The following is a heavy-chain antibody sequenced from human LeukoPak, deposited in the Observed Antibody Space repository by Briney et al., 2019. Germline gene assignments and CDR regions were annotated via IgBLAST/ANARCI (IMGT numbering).Heavy chain of an antibody. Sequence: GGSLGLSCAASGFTFSSYSMNWVRQAPGKGLEWVSSISSSSSYIYYADSVKGRFTVSRDNAKNSLYLQMNSLRAEDTAVYYCARGLYGRVAANWFDPWGQGTLVTVSS. CDR2: ISSSSSYI. V-gene: IGHV3-21*01. CDR1: GFTFSSYS. J-gene: IGHJ5*02. CDR3: ARGLYGRVAANWFDP. D-gene: IGHD4-17*01.